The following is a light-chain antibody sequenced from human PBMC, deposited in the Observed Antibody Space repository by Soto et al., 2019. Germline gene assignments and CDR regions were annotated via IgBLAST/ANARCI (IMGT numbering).Light chain of an antibody. CDR1: QSVSSN. CDR2: GAS. V-gene: IGKV3-15*01. Sequence: EIVMTQSPATLSVSPGERATLSCRASQSVSSNLAWYQHKPGQAPRLLIFGASTRATGIPARFSGSGSETEFTLTISSLQSEDFAVYYCQQYNNWPPWTFGQGTKVDIK. J-gene: IGKJ1*01. CDR3: QQYNNWPPWT.